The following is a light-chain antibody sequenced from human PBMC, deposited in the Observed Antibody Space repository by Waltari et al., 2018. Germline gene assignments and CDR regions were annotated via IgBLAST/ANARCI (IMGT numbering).Light chain of an antibody. V-gene: IGKV1-33*01. CDR3: QRDDGVAYA. J-gene: IGKJ2*01. CDR1: QDTKTF. Sequence: DIQMTQSPTFLSASVGDRINIPCQASQDTKTFLNWLKQRPGKAPKLLIYETSKLDTGVPGRFSGSAPAEIASRANSSLQPDGGGIYCCQRDDGVAYAVVQGTKLEV. CDR2: ETS.